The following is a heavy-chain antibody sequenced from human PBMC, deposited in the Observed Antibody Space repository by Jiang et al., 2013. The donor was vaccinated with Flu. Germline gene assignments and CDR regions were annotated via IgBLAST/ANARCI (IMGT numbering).Heavy chain of an antibody. CDR3: ARSVDTAMVGLYYYGMDV. V-gene: IGHV1-69*04. J-gene: IGHJ6*04. CDR2: IIPILGIA. D-gene: IGHD5-18*01. CDR1: TFSSYA. Sequence: TFSSYAISWVRQAPGQGLEWMGRIIPILGIANYAQKFQGRVTITADKSTSTAYMELSSLRSEDTAVYYCARSVDTAMVGLYYYGMDVWGKGTTVTVSS.